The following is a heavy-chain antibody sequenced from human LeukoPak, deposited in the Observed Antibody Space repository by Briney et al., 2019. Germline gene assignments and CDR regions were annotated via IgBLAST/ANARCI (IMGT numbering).Heavy chain of an antibody. Sequence: ASVKVSCKASGYTFTSYGISWVRQAPGQGLEWMGWISAYNGNTNYAQKLQGRVTMTTDTSTSTAYMELRSLRAEDTAVYYCARGWFGEKEFDYWGQGTLVTVSS. CDR2: ISAYNGNT. D-gene: IGHD3-10*01. CDR1: GYTFTSYG. V-gene: IGHV1-18*01. J-gene: IGHJ4*02. CDR3: ARGWFGEKEFDY.